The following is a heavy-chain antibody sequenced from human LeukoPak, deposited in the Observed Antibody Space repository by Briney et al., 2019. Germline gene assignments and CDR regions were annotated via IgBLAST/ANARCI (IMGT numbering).Heavy chain of an antibody. CDR3: ARHKYSSGWPPEGAFDI. J-gene: IGHJ3*02. V-gene: IGHV4-4*02. Sequence: SETLSLTCAVSGVSISSSNWWSWVRQPPGKGLEWIGEIYHSGSTNYNPSLKSRVTISVDKSKNQFSLKLSSVTAADTAVYYCARHKYSSGWPPEGAFDIWGQGTMVTVSS. CDR2: IYHSGST. CDR1: GVSISSSNW. D-gene: IGHD6-19*01.